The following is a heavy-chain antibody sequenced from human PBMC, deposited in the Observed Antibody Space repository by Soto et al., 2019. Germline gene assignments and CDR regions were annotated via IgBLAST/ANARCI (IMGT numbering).Heavy chain of an antibody. J-gene: IGHJ3*02. CDR3: ARRFVLLWFGELVGAFDI. CDR1: GGSISSSSYY. V-gene: IGHV4-39*01. CDR2: IYYSGST. Sequence: QLQLQESGPGLVKPSETLSLTCTVSGGSISSSSYYWGWIRQPPGKGLEWIGSIYYSGSTYYNPSLKSRVTISVDTSKNQFSLKLSSVTAADTAVYYCARRFVLLWFGELVGAFDIWGQGTMVTVSS. D-gene: IGHD3-10*01.